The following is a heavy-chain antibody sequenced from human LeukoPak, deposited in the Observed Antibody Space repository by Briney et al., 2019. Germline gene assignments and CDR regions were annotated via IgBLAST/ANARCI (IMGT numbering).Heavy chain of an antibody. V-gene: IGHV4-30-2*01. D-gene: IGHD3-10*01. CDR2: IYHSGST. CDR3: ARGGSGSYYSIVTH. Sequence: PSETLSLTCAVSGGSISSGGYSWSWIRQPPGKGLEWIGYIYHSGSTYYNPSLKSRVTISVDRSKNQFSLKLSSVTAADTAVYYCARGGSGSYYSIVTHWGQGTLVTVSS. CDR1: GGSISSGGYS. J-gene: IGHJ4*02.